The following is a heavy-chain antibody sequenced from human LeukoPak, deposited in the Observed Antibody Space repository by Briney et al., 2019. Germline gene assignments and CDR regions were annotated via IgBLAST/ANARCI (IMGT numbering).Heavy chain of an antibody. CDR3: ARDSGFVTGYYIPVY. CDR2: IIPIFGTA. D-gene: IGHD3-9*01. CDR1: GGTFSSYA. V-gene: IGHV1-69*05. Sequence: SVKVSCKASGGTFSSYAISWVRQAPGQGLEWMGRIIPIFGTANYAQKFQGRVTITTDESTSTAYMELSSLRSEDTAVYYCARDSGFVTGYYIPVYWGQGTLVTVSS. J-gene: IGHJ4*02.